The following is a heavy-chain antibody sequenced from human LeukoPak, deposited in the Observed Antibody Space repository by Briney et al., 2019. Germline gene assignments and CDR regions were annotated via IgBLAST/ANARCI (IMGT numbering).Heavy chain of an antibody. V-gene: IGHV1-58*02. J-gene: IGHJ5*02. D-gene: IGHD3-10*01. CDR1: GFTFTSSA. Sequence: GTSVKVSCKASGFTFTSSAMQWVRQARGQRLERTGWIVVGSGNTNYAQKFQERVTITRDMSTSTAYMELSSLRSEDTAVYYCAADSQPRHYYGSGSYSWGQGTLVTVSS. CDR3: AADSQPRHYYGSGSYS. CDR2: IVVGSGNT.